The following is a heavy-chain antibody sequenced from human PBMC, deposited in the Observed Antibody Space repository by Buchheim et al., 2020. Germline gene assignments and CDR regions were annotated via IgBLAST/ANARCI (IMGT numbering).Heavy chain of an antibody. CDR1: GFTFSSYS. Sequence: EVQLVESGGGLVQPGGSLRLSCAASGFTFSSYSMNWVRQAPGKGLEWVSYISSSSSTIYYADSVKGRFTISRDNDKNSLYLQMNSLRAEDTAVYYCASSAFRYSSSHFDYWGQGTL. V-gene: IGHV3-48*01. J-gene: IGHJ4*02. CDR2: ISSSSSTI. CDR3: ASSAFRYSSSHFDY. D-gene: IGHD6-6*01.